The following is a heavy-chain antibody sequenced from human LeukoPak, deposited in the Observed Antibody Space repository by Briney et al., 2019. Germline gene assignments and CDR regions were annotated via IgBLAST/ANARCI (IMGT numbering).Heavy chain of an antibody. D-gene: IGHD3-16*01. V-gene: IGHV3-23*01. CDR3: ATEVGEYPLGYFDY. CDR1: GFTFSIYA. CDR2: ISGSGGTA. Sequence: GGSLRLSCAASGFTFSIYAMSWVRQAPGKGLEWVSAISGSGGTAYYADSVKGRFTISRDNSKNTPYLQMNSLRAEDTAVYYCATEVGEYPLGYFDYWGQGTLVTVSS. J-gene: IGHJ4*02.